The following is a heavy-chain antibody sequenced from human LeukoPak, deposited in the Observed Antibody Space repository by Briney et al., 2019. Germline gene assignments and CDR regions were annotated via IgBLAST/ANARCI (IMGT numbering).Heavy chain of an antibody. CDR3: ATSGWYLLPGVY. V-gene: IGHV4-39*01. Sequence: SETLSLTCTVSGDSISSTNYYWGWIRQPPGRGLEWIGSIYYSGSTYYNPSLESRVTISVDTSKNQFSLKLSSVTAADTAVYYCATSGWYLLPGVYWGQGTLVTVSS. D-gene: IGHD6-19*01. CDR1: GDSISSTNYY. J-gene: IGHJ4*02. CDR2: IYYSGST.